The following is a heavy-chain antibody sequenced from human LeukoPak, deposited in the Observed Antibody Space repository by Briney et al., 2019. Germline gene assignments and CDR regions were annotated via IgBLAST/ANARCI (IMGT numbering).Heavy chain of an antibody. J-gene: IGHJ4*02. Sequence: GGSLRLSCAASGFTFSSYWMHWVRQAPGKRLVWVSRIKSDGSSTSYADSVKGRFTISRDNAKNTLYLQMNSLRAEDTAVYYCARGYCSSTSCPKAYYFDYWGQGTLVTVSS. D-gene: IGHD2-2*01. CDR1: GFTFSSYW. CDR2: IKSDGSST. V-gene: IGHV3-74*01. CDR3: ARGYCSSTSCPKAYYFDY.